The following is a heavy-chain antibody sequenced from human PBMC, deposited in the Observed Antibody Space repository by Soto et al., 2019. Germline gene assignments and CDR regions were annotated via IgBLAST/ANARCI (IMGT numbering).Heavy chain of an antibody. CDR2: IYATGTT. CDR3: ARSPLGYDYVRQTWREVGDSFDI. J-gene: IGHJ3*02. CDR1: DASISGFY. V-gene: IGHV4-4*07. D-gene: IGHD3-16*01. Sequence: SETLSLTCTVSDASISGFYWSWIRKSAGKGLEWIGRIYATGTTDYNPSLKSRVMMSVDTSKKQFSLKLRSVTAADTAVCYCARSPLGYDYVRQTWREVGDSFDIWGRGTLVTVSS.